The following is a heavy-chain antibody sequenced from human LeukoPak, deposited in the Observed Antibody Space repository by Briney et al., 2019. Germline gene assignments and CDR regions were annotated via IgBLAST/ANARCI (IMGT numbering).Heavy chain of an antibody. CDR1: GYTFTGYY. J-gene: IGHJ1*01. CDR2: IIPIFGTA. CDR3: ARQDSSGYSEYFQH. Sequence: ASVKVSCKASGYTFTGYYMHWVRQAPGQGLEWMGGIIPIFGTANYAQKFQGRVTITTDESTSTAYMELSSLRSEDTAVYYCARQDSSGYSEYFQHWGQGTLVTVSS. D-gene: IGHD3-22*01. V-gene: IGHV1-69*05.